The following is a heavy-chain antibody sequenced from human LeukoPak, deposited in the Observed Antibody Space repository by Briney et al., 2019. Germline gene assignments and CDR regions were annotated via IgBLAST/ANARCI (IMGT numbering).Heavy chain of an antibody. D-gene: IGHD2-15*01. CDR1: GFTFSSYA. CDR3: AKGSRLGYCSGGSCYRIPYYYYSMDV. Sequence: GGSLRLSCAASGFTFSSYAMSWVRQAPGKGLEWVSAISGSGGSTYYADSVKGRFTIFRDNSKNILYMQMISLRPEDTAVYYCAKGSRLGYCSGGSCYRIPYYYYSMDVWGKGTTVTVSS. CDR2: ISGSGGST. V-gene: IGHV3-23*01. J-gene: IGHJ6*03.